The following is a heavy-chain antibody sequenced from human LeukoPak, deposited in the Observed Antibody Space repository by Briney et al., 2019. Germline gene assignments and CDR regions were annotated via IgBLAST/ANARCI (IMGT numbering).Heavy chain of an antibody. V-gene: IGHV3-30-3*01. Sequence: GGSLRLSCAASGFTFSSYAMHWVRQAPRKGLERVAVISYDGSNKYYADSVKGRFTNYRDNSKNTLYLQMNSLRAEDTAVYYCARDRAGTAVRDLFDYWGQGTLVTVSS. J-gene: IGHJ4*02. CDR3: ARDRAGTAVRDLFDY. CDR2: ISYDGSNK. CDR1: GFTFSSYA. D-gene: IGHD1-7*01.